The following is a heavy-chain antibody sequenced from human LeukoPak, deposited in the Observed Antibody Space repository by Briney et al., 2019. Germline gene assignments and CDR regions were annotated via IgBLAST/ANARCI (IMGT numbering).Heavy chain of an antibody. CDR3: TKDLMTGFSSGWYFAY. D-gene: IGHD6-19*01. J-gene: IGHJ4*02. CDR1: GFSVNSYV. CDR2: TGGSDDNT. V-gene: IGHV3-23*01. Sequence: GGSLRLSCEASGFSVNSYVMSWVRQAPGKGLEWIAVTGGSDDNTHYADSVKGRFTISRDNSENRLFLQMNSLRPDDSALYYCTKDLMTGFSSGWYFAYWGQGTLVTVSS.